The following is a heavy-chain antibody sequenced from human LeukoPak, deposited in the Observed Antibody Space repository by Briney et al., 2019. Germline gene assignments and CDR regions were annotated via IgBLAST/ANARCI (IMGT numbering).Heavy chain of an antibody. CDR2: ISGSGGST. D-gene: IGHD1-20*01. V-gene: IGHV3-23*01. CDR1: GFTFSSYA. CDR3: ARHNWNLDY. Sequence: GGSLRLSCAASGFTFSSYAMSWVRQAPGKGLEWVSTISGSGGSTNHADSVKGRFTISRDDSKNTLYLQMNSLRAEDTAVYYCARHNWNLDYWGQGTLVTVSS. J-gene: IGHJ4*02.